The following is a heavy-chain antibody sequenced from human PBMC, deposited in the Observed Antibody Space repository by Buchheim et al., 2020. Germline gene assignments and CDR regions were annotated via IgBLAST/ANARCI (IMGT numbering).Heavy chain of an antibody. CDR3: ARSKGTIQDIVVVPAAVYYMDV. J-gene: IGHJ6*03. Sequence: QVQLVQSGVEVKKPGASVKVSCKASGYTFTGYYMHWVRQAPGQGLEWMGWINPNSGGTNYAQKFQGWVTMTRDTSISTAYMELSRLRSDDTAVYYCARSKGTIQDIVVVPAAVYYMDVWGKGTT. CDR1: GYTFTGYY. V-gene: IGHV1-2*04. CDR2: INPNSGGT. D-gene: IGHD2-2*01.